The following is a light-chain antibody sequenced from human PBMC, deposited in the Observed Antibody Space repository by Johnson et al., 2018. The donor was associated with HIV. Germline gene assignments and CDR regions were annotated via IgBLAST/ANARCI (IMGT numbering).Light chain of an antibody. Sequence: QSVLTQPPSVSAAPGQKVTISCSGSSSNIGNNYVSWYRQLPGTAPKLLIYENNKRPSGIPDRFSGSKSGTSATLGITGLQTGDEADYYCGTWDSSLSAVFGTWNKVTVL. CDR1: SSNIGNNY. CDR2: ENN. J-gene: IGLJ1*01. CDR3: GTWDSSLSAV. V-gene: IGLV1-51*02.